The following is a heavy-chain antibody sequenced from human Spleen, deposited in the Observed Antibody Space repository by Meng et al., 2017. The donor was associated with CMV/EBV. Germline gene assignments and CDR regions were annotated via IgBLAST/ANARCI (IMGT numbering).Heavy chain of an antibody. D-gene: IGHD1-26*01. J-gene: IGHJ5*01. CDR2: INHSGST. CDR3: ARQSLMRWDLGDWFDS. Sequence: SETLSLTCAVYGGSFSGYYWSWIRQPPGKGLEWIGEINHSGSTNYNPSLKSRVTISVDTSKNQFSLKLSSVTAADTAVYYCARQSLMRWDLGDWFDSWGQGTLVTVSS. V-gene: IGHV4-34*01. CDR1: GGSFSGYY.